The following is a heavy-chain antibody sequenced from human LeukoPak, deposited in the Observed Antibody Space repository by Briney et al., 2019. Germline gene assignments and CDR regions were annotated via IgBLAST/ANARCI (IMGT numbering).Heavy chain of an antibody. V-gene: IGHV4-39*07. Sequence: SGTLSLTCTVSGFSISSNNYYWGRLRQGPGQGLEWIVSIDYSGSTYYNPALKSRATISVDTSKNQFSLKLNSVTAADTAVDYCTSGGWFGALLVYWGQETLVTVS. CDR1: GFSISSNNYY. J-gene: IGHJ4*02. D-gene: IGHD3-10*01. CDR2: IDYSGST. CDR3: TSGGWFGALLVY.